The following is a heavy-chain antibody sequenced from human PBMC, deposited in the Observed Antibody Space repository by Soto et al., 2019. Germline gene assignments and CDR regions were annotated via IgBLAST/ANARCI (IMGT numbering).Heavy chain of an antibody. Sequence: ASVKVSCKASGNTFTGYYIHWVRQAPGQGLEWMGWISAYSGGTNSAQKFQGRVTMTRDTSISTAYMELRSLRSDDTAVYYCAREVAGYVNWFDPWGQGTLVTVSS. V-gene: IGHV1-2*02. J-gene: IGHJ5*02. CDR1: GNTFTGYY. CDR2: ISAYSGGT. D-gene: IGHD3-16*01. CDR3: AREVAGYVNWFDP.